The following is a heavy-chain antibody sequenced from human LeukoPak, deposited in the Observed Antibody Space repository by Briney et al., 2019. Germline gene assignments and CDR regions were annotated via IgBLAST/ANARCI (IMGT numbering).Heavy chain of an antibody. D-gene: IGHD1/OR15-1a*01. Sequence: PSETLSLTCTVSGGSISSYYWSWIRQPPGKGLEWIGYIYYSGSTNYNPSLKSRVTISVDTSKNQFSLKLSSVTAADTAVYYCARNGYETTELVDYWGQGTLVTVSS. CDR2: IYYSGST. CDR1: GGSISSYY. V-gene: IGHV4-59*01. CDR3: ARNGYETTELVDY. J-gene: IGHJ4*02.